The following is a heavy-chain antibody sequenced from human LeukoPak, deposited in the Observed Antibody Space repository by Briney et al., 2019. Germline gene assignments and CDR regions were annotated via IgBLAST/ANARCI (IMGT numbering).Heavy chain of an antibody. Sequence: SVKVSCKASGGTFSSYAISWVRQAPGQGLEWMGGIIPIFGTANYAQKFQGRVTITTDESTSTAYMELSSLRAEDTAVYYCASNGLWLNAFDIWGQGTMVTVSS. CDR3: ASNGLWLNAFDI. CDR1: GGTFSSYA. V-gene: IGHV1-69*05. D-gene: IGHD5-18*01. CDR2: IIPIFGTA. J-gene: IGHJ3*02.